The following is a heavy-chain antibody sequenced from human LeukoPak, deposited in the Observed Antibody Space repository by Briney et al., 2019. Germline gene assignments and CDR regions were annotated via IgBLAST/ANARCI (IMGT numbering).Heavy chain of an antibody. J-gene: IGHJ4*02. D-gene: IGHD3-22*01. Sequence: GGSLRLSCAASGFTFSSYTMHWVRQAPGKGLEWVAVISYVGSNKYYADSVKGRFTISRDNSKNTLYLQMNSLRAEDTAVYYCARVSIAHTYYYDSSGYPPYFDYWGQGTLVTVSS. V-gene: IGHV3-30-3*01. CDR1: GFTFSSYT. CDR2: ISYVGSNK. CDR3: ARVSIAHTYYYDSSGYPPYFDY.